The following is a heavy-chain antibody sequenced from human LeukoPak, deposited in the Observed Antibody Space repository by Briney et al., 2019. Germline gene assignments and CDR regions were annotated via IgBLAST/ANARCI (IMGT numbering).Heavy chain of an antibody. CDR2: IYYSGST. Sequence: PSETLSLTCTVSGGSISSYYWSWIRQPPGKGLEWIGYIYYSGSTNYNPSLKSRVTISVDTSKNQFSLKLSSVTAADTAVYYCARVGHYDFWGNPPDYYMGVWGKGTTVTVSS. D-gene: IGHD3-3*01. V-gene: IGHV4-59*12. CDR3: ARVGHYDFWGNPPDYYMGV. CDR1: GGSISSYY. J-gene: IGHJ6*03.